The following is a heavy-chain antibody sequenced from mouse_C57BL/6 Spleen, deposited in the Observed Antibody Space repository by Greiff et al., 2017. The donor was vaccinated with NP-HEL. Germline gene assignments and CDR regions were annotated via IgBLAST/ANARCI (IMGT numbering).Heavy chain of an antibody. D-gene: IGHD2-1*01. Sequence: QVQLQQPGAELVMPGASVKLSCKASGYTFTSYWMPWVKQRPGQGLEWIGEIDPSDSYTNYNQKFKGKSTLTVDKSSSTAYMQLSSLTSEDSADYSGARYYDGNYVYDLDYWGQGTTLTVSS. CDR2: IDPSDSYT. CDR1: GYTFTSYW. CDR3: ARYYDGNYVYDLDY. V-gene: IGHV1-69*01. J-gene: IGHJ2*01.